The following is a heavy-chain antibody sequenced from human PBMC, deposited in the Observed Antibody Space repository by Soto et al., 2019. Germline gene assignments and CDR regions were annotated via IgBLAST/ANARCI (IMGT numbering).Heavy chain of an antibody. D-gene: IGHD3-22*01. Sequence: ETLSLTCAVSGGSFSGYYWTWIRQPPGKGLEWIGEVNHSGSTKYNPSLKSRVTMSVDTSKNQFSLHLSSVTAADTSVYYCARGQSDYYDTSGSYYHYFDSWGQGTLVTVSS. CDR1: GGSFSGYY. J-gene: IGHJ4*02. CDR3: ARGQSDYYDTSGSYYHYFDS. V-gene: IGHV4-34*01. CDR2: VNHSGST.